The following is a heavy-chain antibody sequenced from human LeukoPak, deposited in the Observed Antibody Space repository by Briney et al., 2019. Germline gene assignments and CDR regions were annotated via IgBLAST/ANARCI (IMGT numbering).Heavy chain of an antibody. CDR2: ITDSGGRT. D-gene: IGHD3-22*01. V-gene: IGHV3-23*01. J-gene: IGHJ1*01. CDR3: AKDPYYYDGSGYYYEYFLH. CDR1: GFTFSNYA. Sequence: GGSLRLSCAASGFTFSNYAMNWVRQAPGKGLEWVSTITDSGGRTFYADSLKGRFTISRDNSKKMLYLQVNSLRAEDTAVYYCAKDPYYYDGSGYYYEYFLHWGQGTLVTVSS.